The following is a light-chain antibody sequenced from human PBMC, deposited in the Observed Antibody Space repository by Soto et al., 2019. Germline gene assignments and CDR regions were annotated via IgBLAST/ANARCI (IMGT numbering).Light chain of an antibody. Sequence: IQLTQSPSSLSASVGDRVTITCRASQDISTYLAWYQQNPGRAPKLLIYLASNLHTGVPSRFSGSGSGTEFTLTTSSLQPEDFATYYCQQLDSDPPWTFGQGTRVEIK. CDR3: QQLDSDPPWT. V-gene: IGKV1-9*01. CDR1: QDISTY. CDR2: LAS. J-gene: IGKJ1*01.